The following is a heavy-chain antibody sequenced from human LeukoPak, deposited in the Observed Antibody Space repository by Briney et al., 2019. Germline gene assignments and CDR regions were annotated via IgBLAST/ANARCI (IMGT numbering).Heavy chain of an antibody. CDR2: IYYSGST. Sequence: SDTLSLTCTVSGGSISSYYWSWIRPPPGKGLEWIGYIYYSGSTKYNPSLKSRVSISVDTSKNQFSLKLSSVTAADTAVYYCARGAGAGYNLQPFDYWGQGTLVTVSS. CDR1: GGSISSYY. V-gene: IGHV4-59*08. J-gene: IGHJ4*02. D-gene: IGHD5-24*01. CDR3: ARGAGAGYNLQPFDY.